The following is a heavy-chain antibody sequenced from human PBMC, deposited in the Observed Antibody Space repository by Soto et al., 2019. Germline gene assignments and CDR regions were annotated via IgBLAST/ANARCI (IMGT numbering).Heavy chain of an antibody. V-gene: IGHV3-23*01. J-gene: IGHJ5*01. CDR3: AKDAVAYNGEWDWFDS. CDR1: GFIFSDYA. CDR2: IGGTVGDT. Sequence: DVQLLESGGGLVQPGGSLRLSCAASGFIFSDYAMTWVRQAPGKGLESVSAIGGTVGDTYYSDSVKGRFTISRDNSKNTLYLQMNSLSADDTAVYYCAKDAVAYNGEWDWFDSWGQGTLVTVSS. D-gene: IGHD6-19*01.